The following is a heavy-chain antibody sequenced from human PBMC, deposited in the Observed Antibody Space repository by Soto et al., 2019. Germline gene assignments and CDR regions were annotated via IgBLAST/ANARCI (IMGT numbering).Heavy chain of an antibody. J-gene: IGHJ4*02. D-gene: IGHD6-19*01. CDR2: IKSKADGGTT. Sequence: EVQLVESGGDLVKPGGSLRLSCAASEFTFANAWISWVRQAPGKGLEWVGRIKSKADGGTTDYAAPVKGRFTISRDNSKNTLYLQMNSLRVEDTGRYYCVKGRAFRAVAGSDQWGQGTQVTVSA. V-gene: IGHV3-15*01. CDR1: EFTFANAW. CDR3: VKGRAFRAVAGSDQ.